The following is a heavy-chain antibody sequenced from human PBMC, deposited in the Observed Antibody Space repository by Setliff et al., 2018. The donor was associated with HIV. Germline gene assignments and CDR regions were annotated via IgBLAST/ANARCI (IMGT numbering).Heavy chain of an antibody. D-gene: IGHD2-2*01. Sequence: PSETLSLTCTVFGGSISSHYWSWIRQPPGKGLEWIGGIYYSGSTNYNPSLKSRVTLSLDTSKNQFSLRLNSVTVADTAVYYCARVRLRVPPSIFDYWGMGSLVTVSS. CDR3: ARVRLRVPPSIFDY. CDR2: IYYSGST. V-gene: IGHV4-59*11. CDR1: GGSISSHY. J-gene: IGHJ4*02.